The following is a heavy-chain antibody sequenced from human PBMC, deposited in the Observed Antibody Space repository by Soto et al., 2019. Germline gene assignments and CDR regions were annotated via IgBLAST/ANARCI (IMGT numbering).Heavy chain of an antibody. D-gene: IGHD3-10*01. V-gene: IGHV1-18*01. CDR1: GYTFTSYG. CDR3: ARDISSTMVRFYYYGMDV. Sequence: ASVKVSCKASGYTFTSYGISWVRQAPGQGLEWMGWISAYNGNTNYAQKLQGRVTMTTDTSTSTAYMELRSLRSDDTAVYYCARDISSTMVRFYYYGMDVWGQGTTVTVSS. CDR2: ISAYNGNT. J-gene: IGHJ6*02.